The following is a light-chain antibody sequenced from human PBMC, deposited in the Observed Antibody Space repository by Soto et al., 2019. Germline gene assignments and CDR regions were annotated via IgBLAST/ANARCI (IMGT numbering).Light chain of an antibody. CDR3: QQDYNFPRGT. V-gene: IGKV3D-7*01. Sequence: PGERVTLSCRASQSVSSSYLTWYQQKPGQAPRLLIYGASTRATGIPARFSGSGSGTDFTLTISSLQPEDFAVYYCQQDYNFPRGTFGQGTKVEIK. CDR2: GAS. J-gene: IGKJ1*01. CDR1: QSVSSSY.